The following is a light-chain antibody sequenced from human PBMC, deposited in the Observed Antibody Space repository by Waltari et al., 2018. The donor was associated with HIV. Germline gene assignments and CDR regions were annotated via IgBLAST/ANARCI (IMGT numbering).Light chain of an antibody. V-gene: IGKV3D-15*01. Sequence: EILMTQSPATLSVSPGERATLSCRAGQNIGDRLAWYQQKPGQAPRLLIYGASSRNPDIPARFIGRGSGTEFTLIISRLQSEDVAVYYCQQYLDWPPWTFGQGTKVEI. CDR1: QNIGDR. CDR3: QQYLDWPPWT. CDR2: GAS. J-gene: IGKJ1*01.